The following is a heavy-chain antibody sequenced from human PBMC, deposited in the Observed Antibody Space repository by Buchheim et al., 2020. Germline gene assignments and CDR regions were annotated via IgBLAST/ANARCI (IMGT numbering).Heavy chain of an antibody. Sequence: QVQLQQWGAGLLKPSETLSLTCAVYGGSFSGYYWSWIRQPPGKGLEWIGEINHSGSTNYNPSLKSRVTISVDTSKNQFYLKLSSVTAADTAVYYCARGNGYGGNWFDPWGQGTL. J-gene: IGHJ5*02. CDR3: ARGNGYGGNWFDP. V-gene: IGHV4-34*01. CDR2: INHSGST. D-gene: IGHD4-23*01. CDR1: GGSFSGYY.